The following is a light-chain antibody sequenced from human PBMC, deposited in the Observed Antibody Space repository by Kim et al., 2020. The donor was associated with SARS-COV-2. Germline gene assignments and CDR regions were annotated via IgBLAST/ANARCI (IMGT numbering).Light chain of an antibody. CDR3: QVWDSSRDHRGYV. CDR2: YDT. CDR1: KVGSKS. V-gene: IGLV3-21*04. Sequence: GKTARITCGGNKVGSKSDHWYQQKPGPAPALVIDYDTDRPSGFPERVSVSNSGNTATLTISMVEAEDEADYYCQVWDSSRDHRGYVFGTGTKVTVL. J-gene: IGLJ1*01.